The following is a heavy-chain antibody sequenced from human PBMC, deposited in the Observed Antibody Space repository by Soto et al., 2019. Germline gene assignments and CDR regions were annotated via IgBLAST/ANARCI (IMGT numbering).Heavy chain of an antibody. Sequence: QVQLVQSGAEVKKPGASVKVSCKASGYTFTSYAMHWVRQAPGQRLEWMGWINAGNGNTKYSQKFQGRVTITRDTSASTAYMELSSLRSEDTAVYYCARDYTGYCSSTSCYSSNWFDPWARKPWSPSPQ. D-gene: IGHD2-2*03. CDR1: GYTFTSYA. V-gene: IGHV1-3*01. J-gene: IGHJ5*02. CDR3: ARDYTGYCSSTSCYSSNWFDP. CDR2: INAGNGNT.